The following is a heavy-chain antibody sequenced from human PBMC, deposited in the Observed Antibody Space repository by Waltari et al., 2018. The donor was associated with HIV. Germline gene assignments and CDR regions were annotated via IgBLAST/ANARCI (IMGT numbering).Heavy chain of an antibody. D-gene: IGHD6-13*01. J-gene: IGHJ4*01. CDR2: TYYRSKWYN. V-gene: IGHV6-1*01. CDR3: ARGLSIAAAAVDY. CDR1: WDRLSSNSAS. Sequence: QVQLQQSAPGLVKPSQTHSLNHTISWDRLSSNSASQNVIRRAPSRGLEWLGRTYYRSKWYNDYAVSVKSRITINPDTSKNQFSLQLNSVTPEDTAVYYCARGLSIAAAAVDYWGQEPWSPSPQ.